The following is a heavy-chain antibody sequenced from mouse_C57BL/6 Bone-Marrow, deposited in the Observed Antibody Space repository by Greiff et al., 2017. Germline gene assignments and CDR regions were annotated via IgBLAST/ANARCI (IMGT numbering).Heavy chain of an antibody. CDR3: ARKIITTVVAPAY. CDR1: GFTFSDYG. CDR2: ISSGSSTI. V-gene: IGHV5-17*01. D-gene: IGHD1-1*01. J-gene: IGHJ3*01. Sequence: EVNVVESGGGLVKPGGSLKLSCAASGFTFSDYGMHWVRQAPEKGLEWVAYISSGSSTIYYADTVKGRFTISRDNAKNTLFLQMTSLRSEDTAMYYCARKIITTVVAPAYWGQGTLVTVSA.